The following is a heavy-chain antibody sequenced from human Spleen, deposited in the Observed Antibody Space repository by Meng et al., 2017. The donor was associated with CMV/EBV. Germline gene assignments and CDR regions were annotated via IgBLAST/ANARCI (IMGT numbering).Heavy chain of an antibody. Sequence: ASGFTFRGYAMSWVRQAPGKGLEWVSAISGSGSGTSYADSVKGRFTISRDNSKNTLYLQMNSLRADDTAVYYCAKDCYSGSPDYFDYWGQGTLVTVSS. CDR3: AKDCYSGSPDYFDY. J-gene: IGHJ4*02. D-gene: IGHD1-26*01. CDR2: ISGSGSGT. V-gene: IGHV3-23*01. CDR1: GFTFRGYA.